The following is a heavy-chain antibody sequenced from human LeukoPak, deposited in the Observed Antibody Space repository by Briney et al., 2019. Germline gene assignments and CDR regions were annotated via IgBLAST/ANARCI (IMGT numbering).Heavy chain of an antibody. J-gene: IGHJ5*02. CDR2: FDPEDGET. Sequence: GASVKVSCKVSGYTLTELSMHWVRQAPGKGLEWMGGFDPEDGETIYAQKFQGRVTMTRDTSISTAYMELSRLRSDDTAVYYCARDAEYGSGSYTRRYNWFDPWGQGTLVTVSS. V-gene: IGHV1-24*01. CDR1: GYTLTELS. D-gene: IGHD3-10*01. CDR3: ARDAEYGSGSYTRRYNWFDP.